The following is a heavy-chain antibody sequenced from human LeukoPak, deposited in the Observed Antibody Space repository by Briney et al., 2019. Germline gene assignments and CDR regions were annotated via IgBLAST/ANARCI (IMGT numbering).Heavy chain of an antibody. V-gene: IGHV4-39*07. Sequence: SETLSLTCTVSGGSISSSSYYWGWIRQPPGKGLEWIGSIYYSGSTYYNPSLKSRVTISLDTSKNEFFLKLSSVTAADTAVYYCARVRQYYGDYYFDYWGQGTLVTVSS. D-gene: IGHD4-17*01. CDR3: ARVRQYYGDYYFDY. CDR1: GGSISSSSYY. J-gene: IGHJ4*02. CDR2: IYYSGST.